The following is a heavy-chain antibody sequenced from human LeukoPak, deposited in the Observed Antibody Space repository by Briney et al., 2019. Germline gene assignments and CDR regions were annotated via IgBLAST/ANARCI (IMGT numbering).Heavy chain of an antibody. CDR1: GGSISSGGYY. CDR2: IYHSGST. J-gene: IGHJ4*02. V-gene: IGHV4-30-2*05. D-gene: IGHD5-24*01. CDR3: AARRDGYNWPYDY. Sequence: SETLSLTCTVSGGSISSGGYYWSWIRQPPGKGLEWIGYIYHSGSTYYNPSLKSRVTISVDTSENQFSLKLSSVTAADTAVYYCAARRDGYNWPYDYWGQGTLVTVSS.